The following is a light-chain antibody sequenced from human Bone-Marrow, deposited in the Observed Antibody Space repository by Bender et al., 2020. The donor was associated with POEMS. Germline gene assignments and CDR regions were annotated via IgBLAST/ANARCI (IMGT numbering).Light chain of an antibody. CDR3: SSYSGINNFV. Sequence: HSALTQPASVSGSPGQSITISCTGTSSDVGGYNYVSWYQQHPGRAPKLMIYEVTKRSSGAPDRFSGSKSGDTASLTISGLQADDEADYYCSSYSGINNFVFGTGTKVTVL. V-gene: IGLV2-8*01. CDR2: EVT. J-gene: IGLJ1*01. CDR1: SSDVGGYNY.